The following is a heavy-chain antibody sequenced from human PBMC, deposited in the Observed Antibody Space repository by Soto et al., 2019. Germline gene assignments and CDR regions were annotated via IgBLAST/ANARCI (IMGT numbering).Heavy chain of an antibody. CDR1: GYSFIAYW. CDR2: IYPGDSDT. CDR3: ARHSAYGGNSLFDY. Sequence: EVQLVQSGAEVKKPGESLRISCKGSGYSFIAYWIGWVRQMPGKGREWMGIIYPGDSDTRYSPSFQGQVTISADKSISTAYLQWSSLKASDTAMYDCARHSAYGGNSLFDYWGQGTLVTVSS. D-gene: IGHD4-17*01. V-gene: IGHV5-51*01. J-gene: IGHJ4*02.